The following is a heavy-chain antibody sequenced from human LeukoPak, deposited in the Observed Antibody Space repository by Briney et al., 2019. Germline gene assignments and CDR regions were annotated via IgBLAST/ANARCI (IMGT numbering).Heavy chain of an antibody. CDR2: ISGSGGST. J-gene: IGHJ4*02. CDR1: GFTFSSYA. V-gene: IGHV3-23*01. CDR3: AKDLLRRSIGYFDY. Sequence: PGGSLRLSCAASGFTFSSYAMSWVRQAPGKGLELVSAISGSGGSTYYADSVKGRFTISRDNSKNTLYLQMNSLRAEDTAVYYCAKDLLRRSIGYFDYWGQGTLVTVSS. D-gene: IGHD2-15*01.